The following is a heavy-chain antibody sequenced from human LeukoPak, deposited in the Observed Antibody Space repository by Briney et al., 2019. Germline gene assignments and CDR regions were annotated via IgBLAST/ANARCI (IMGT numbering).Heavy chain of an antibody. CDR1: GYTFTSYG. D-gene: IGHD2-2*01. Sequence: GASVKVSCKASGYTFTSYGISWVRQAPGQELEWMGWISAYNGNTNYAQKLQGRVTMTTDTSTSTAYMELRSLRSDDTAVYYCARDLEPYCSSTSCYGGFDYWGQGTLVTVSS. J-gene: IGHJ4*02. CDR2: ISAYNGNT. CDR3: ARDLEPYCSSTSCYGGFDY. V-gene: IGHV1-18*04.